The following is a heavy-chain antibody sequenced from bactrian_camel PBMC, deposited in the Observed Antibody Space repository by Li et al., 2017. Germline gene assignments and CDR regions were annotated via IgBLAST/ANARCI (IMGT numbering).Heavy chain of an antibody. D-gene: IGHD2*01. Sequence: QLVESGGGSVLAGGSLRLSCAGTGYTYSSNCMGWFRGAPGKEREGVALIYTGSSAGRTAYADSVKGRFTISQDNTENTLYLEINSLQPEDTAMYYCAADLRPDCSSESLVDDLGMGYWGKGTQVTVS. J-gene: IGHJ7*01. V-gene: IGHV3S1*01. CDR2: IYTGSSAGRT. CDR1: GYTYSSNC.